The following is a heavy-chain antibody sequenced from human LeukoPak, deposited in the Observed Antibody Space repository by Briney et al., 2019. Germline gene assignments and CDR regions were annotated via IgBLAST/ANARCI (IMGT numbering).Heavy chain of an antibody. V-gene: IGHV3-73*01. CDR2: IRSKANSYAT. Sequence: GGSLRLSCAASGFTFSGSAMHWDRQASGKGLEWVGRIRSKANSYATAYAASVKGRFTISRDDSKNTAYLQMNSLKTEDTAVYYCTPTPGYSSGWFPFDYWGQGTLVTVSS. CDR1: GFTFSGSA. D-gene: IGHD6-19*01. J-gene: IGHJ4*02. CDR3: TPTPGYSSGWFPFDY.